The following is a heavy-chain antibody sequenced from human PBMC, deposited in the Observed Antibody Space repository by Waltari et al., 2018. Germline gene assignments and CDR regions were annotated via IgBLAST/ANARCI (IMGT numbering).Heavy chain of an antibody. J-gene: IGHJ3*02. V-gene: IGHV4-61*02. Sequence: QVQLQESGPGLVKPSQTLSLPCTVSGGSIRSGSYYWSWIRQPAGKGLEWIGRIYTSGSTNYNPSLKSRVTISVDTSKNQFSLKLSSVTAADTAVYYCASYYDSSGTDAFDIWGQGTMVTVSS. CDR1: GGSIRSGSYY. CDR2: IYTSGST. CDR3: ASYYDSSGTDAFDI. D-gene: IGHD3-22*01.